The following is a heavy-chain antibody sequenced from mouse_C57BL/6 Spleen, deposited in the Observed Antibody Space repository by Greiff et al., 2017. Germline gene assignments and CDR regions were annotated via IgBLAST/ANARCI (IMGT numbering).Heavy chain of an antibody. D-gene: IGHD2-1*01. Sequence: QVTLKVSGPGILQPSPTLSLTCSFSGFSLSTFGMGVGWIRQPSGKGLEWLAHIWWDDDKYYNPALKSRLTISKDTSKNQVFLKIAHVDTADTATYFCSRIATVIYYGNSLFAYWGQGTLVTVSA. CDR2: IWWDDDK. J-gene: IGHJ3*01. V-gene: IGHV8-8*01. CDR3: SRIATVIYYGNSLFAY. CDR1: GFSLSTFGMG.